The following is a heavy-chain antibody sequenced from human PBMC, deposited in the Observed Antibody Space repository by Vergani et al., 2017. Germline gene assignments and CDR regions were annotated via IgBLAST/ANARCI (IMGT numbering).Heavy chain of an antibody. J-gene: IGHJ3*02. V-gene: IGHV3-9*01. CDR2: ISWNSGSI. CDR1: GFTFDDYA. Sequence: EVQLVESGGGLVQPGRSLRLSCAASGFTFDDYAMHWVRQAPGKGLEWVSGISWNSGSIGYADSVKGRFTISRDNAKNSLYLQMNSLRAEDTALYYCAREGYYDFWSGYSPDAFDIWGQGTMVTVSS. CDR3: AREGYYDFWSGYSPDAFDI. D-gene: IGHD3-3*01.